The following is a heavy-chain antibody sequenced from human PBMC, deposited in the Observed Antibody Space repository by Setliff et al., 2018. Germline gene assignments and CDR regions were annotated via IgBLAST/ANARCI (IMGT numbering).Heavy chain of an antibody. CDR2: IKQDGSVK. CDR1: GFTFSSYW. D-gene: IGHD2-15*01. Sequence: GGSLRLSCAASGFTFSSYWMNWVRQAPGKGLEWVANIKQDGSVKNYVDSVKGRFSISRDNSQNTLYLQMNSLSPEDTALYYCASSSGGNYEAYFDYWGQGTLVTVSS. V-gene: IGHV3-7*01. CDR3: ASSSGGNYEAYFDY. J-gene: IGHJ4*02.